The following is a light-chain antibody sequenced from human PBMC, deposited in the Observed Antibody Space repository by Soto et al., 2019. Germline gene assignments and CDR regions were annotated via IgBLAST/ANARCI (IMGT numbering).Light chain of an antibody. Sequence: QSVLTQPASLSGSPGQSITISCTGTSSDVGGYNYVSWYQQHPGKAPKLMIYDVSNRPSGVSNRFSGSKSGNTASLTISGLQAEDEADDYCSSHTSSSSVVFGGGTKVTVL. J-gene: IGLJ2*01. CDR1: SSDVGGYNY. V-gene: IGLV2-14*01. CDR2: DVS. CDR3: SSHTSSSSVV.